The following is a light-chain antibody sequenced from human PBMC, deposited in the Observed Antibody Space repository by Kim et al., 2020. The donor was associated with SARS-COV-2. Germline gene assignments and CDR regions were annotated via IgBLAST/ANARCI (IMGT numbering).Light chain of an antibody. CDR2: EDY. CDR3: QSFDSNTVV. Sequence: GKTVTISCARSRGNIATNYVQWYQQRQGSAPTTVIFEDYRRPSGVPDRFSGSVDSSSSSASLTISGLRPEDEADYYCQSFDSNTVVFGGGTKLTVL. J-gene: IGLJ2*01. CDR1: RGNIATNY. V-gene: IGLV6-57*03.